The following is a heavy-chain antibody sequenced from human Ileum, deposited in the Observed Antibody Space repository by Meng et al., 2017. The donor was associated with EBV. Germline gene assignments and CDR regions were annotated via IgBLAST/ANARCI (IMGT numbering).Heavy chain of an antibody. CDR2: IYYSGTT. Sequence: QGQLQGSGPGLVKPVETLSLLCTVSGGSVSISSYYWSWIRQPPGKGLEWIGYIYYSGTTNYNPSLESRVTISVDTSKNQFSLKLRSVAASDTAVYYCARGWDTAMDSGWGQGTLVTVSS. J-gene: IGHJ4*02. CDR3: ARGWDTAMDSG. V-gene: IGHV4-61*01. CDR1: GGSVSISSYY. D-gene: IGHD5-18*01.